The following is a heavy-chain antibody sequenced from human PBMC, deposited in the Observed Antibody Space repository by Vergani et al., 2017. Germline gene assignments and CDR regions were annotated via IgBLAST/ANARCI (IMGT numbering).Heavy chain of an antibody. Sequence: EVQLLESGGGLVQPGGSLRLSCAASGFTFSSYAMSWVRQAPGKGLEWVSAISGSGGSTDYADSVKGRFTISRDNSKNTLYLQMNSLRAEDTAVYYCAKDLRMVRGAFDYWGQGTLVTVSS. CDR3: AKDLRMVRGAFDY. J-gene: IGHJ4*02. CDR1: GFTFSSYA. CDR2: ISGSGGST. V-gene: IGHV3-23*01. D-gene: IGHD3-10*01.